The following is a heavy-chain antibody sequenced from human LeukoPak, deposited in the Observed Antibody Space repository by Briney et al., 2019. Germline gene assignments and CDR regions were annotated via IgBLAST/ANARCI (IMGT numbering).Heavy chain of an antibody. D-gene: IGHD3-10*01. Sequence: PGGSLRLSCAASGFTFSSYSMNWVRQAPGKGLEWVSSISSSSSYIYYADSVKGRFTISRDNAKDSLYLQMNSLRAEDTAVYYCARDPERITMVRGVTVPYYYMDVWGKGTTVTVSS. CDR2: ISSSSSYI. CDR3: ARDPERITMVRGVTVPYYYMDV. J-gene: IGHJ6*03. CDR1: GFTFSSYS. V-gene: IGHV3-21*01.